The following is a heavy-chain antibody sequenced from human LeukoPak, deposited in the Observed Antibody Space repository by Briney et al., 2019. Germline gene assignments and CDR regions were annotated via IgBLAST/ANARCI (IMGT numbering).Heavy chain of an antibody. CDR2: IKQDGSEK. D-gene: IGHD2-21*01. CDR1: AFSFSNYW. Sequence: PGGSLRLSCVASAFSFSNYWMSWLRQAPGKGLEWVANIKQDGSEKHYVDSVKGRFTIFGDNTKNSLFLQMNTLTNEDTAVYYCARVWLGSFDPWGQGTLVTVSS. V-gene: IGHV3-7*02. CDR3: ARVWLGSFDP. J-gene: IGHJ5*02.